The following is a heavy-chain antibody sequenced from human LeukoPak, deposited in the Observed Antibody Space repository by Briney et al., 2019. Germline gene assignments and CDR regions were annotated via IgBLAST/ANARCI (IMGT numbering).Heavy chain of an antibody. J-gene: IGHJ4*02. V-gene: IGHV3-72*01. CDR3: ARDWETALYN. CDR1: GFTFSDPY. Sequence: PGGSLRLSCAASGFTFSDPYMDWVRQAPGKGLEWVGRIKTKRSNYAAAYAASVEGRFTVSRDDSKNSLYLQMNSLKTEDTAVYYCARDWETALYNWGQETLVTVSS. CDR2: IKTKRSNYAA. D-gene: IGHD5-18*01.